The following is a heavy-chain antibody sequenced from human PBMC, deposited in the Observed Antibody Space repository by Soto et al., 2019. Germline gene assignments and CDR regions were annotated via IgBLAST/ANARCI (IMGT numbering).Heavy chain of an antibody. V-gene: IGHV4-59*12. Sequence: SETLSLTCTVSGGSISSSYWSWIRQPPGKGLEWIGYIYYSGSTNYNPSLKSRVTISLDTSKNQFSLKLSSVTAADTAVYYCARGWIAAAGIPRIFDYWGQGTLVTVSS. D-gene: IGHD6-13*01. CDR1: GGSISSSY. CDR3: ARGWIAAAGIPRIFDY. CDR2: IYYSGST. J-gene: IGHJ4*02.